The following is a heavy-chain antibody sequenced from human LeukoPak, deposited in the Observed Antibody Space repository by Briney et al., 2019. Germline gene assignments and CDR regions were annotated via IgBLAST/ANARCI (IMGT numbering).Heavy chain of an antibody. Sequence: GGSLRLSCAVSGFTFRTEWMTWVRQAPGKGLEWVANIKPAGSDKYYVDSVKGRFTISRDNAKNSLYLQMNNLRAEDTAVYYCARGISLWSGVSWGEGALVSVSS. J-gene: IGHJ5*02. CDR2: IKPAGSDK. CDR1: GFTFRTEW. CDR3: ARGISLWSGVS. V-gene: IGHV3-7*03. D-gene: IGHD3-3*01.